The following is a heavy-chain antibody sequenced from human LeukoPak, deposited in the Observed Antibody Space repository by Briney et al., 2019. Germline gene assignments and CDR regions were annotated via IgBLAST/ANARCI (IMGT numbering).Heavy chain of an antibody. Sequence: GGSLRLSCAASGFIFSNAWLSWVRQAPGKGLEWVGRIKSKTDGGTTDYAAPVKGRFTVSRDDSKNTLYLQMNSLKTEDTAVYYCTTPMAYGDYHYYYYGMDVWGQGTTVTVSS. V-gene: IGHV3-15*01. CDR3: TTPMAYGDYHYYYYGMDV. J-gene: IGHJ6*02. CDR2: IKSKTDGGTT. CDR1: GFIFSNAW. D-gene: IGHD4-17*01.